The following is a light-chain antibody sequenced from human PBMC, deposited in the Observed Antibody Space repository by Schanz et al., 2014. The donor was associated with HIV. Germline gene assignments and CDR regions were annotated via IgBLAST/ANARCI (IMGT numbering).Light chain of an antibody. CDR3: QQYNSFQYT. J-gene: IGKJ2*01. CDR2: RAS. V-gene: IGKV1-5*03. Sequence: DIQMTQSPSTLSASVGDRVTITCRASQSISNWVAWFQQKPGKAPKLLIYRASALESGVPSRFSGSGSGTEFTLTISSLQPDDFATYYCQQYNSFQYTFGPGTNLEIK. CDR1: QSISNW.